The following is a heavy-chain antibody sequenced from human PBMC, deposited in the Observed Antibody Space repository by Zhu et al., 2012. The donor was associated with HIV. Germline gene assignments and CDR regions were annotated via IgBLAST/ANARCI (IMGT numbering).Heavy chain of an antibody. CDR3: ARSIYYYDSSGYYSDAFDI. CDR1: GYSISSGYY. CDR2: IYHSRST. D-gene: IGHD3-22*01. J-gene: IGHJ3*02. Sequence: QVQLQESGPGLVKPSETLSLTCAVSGYSISSGYYWGWIRQPPGKGLEWIGIIYHSRSTYYNPSLKSRVTISIDSSKNQFSLRLSSVIAADTAVYYCARSIYYYDSSGYYSDAFDIWGQGTMVTVSS. V-gene: IGHV4-38-2*01.